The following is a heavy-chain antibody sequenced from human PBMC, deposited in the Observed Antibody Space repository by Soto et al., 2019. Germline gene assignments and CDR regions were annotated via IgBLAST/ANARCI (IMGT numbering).Heavy chain of an antibody. J-gene: IGHJ6*02. V-gene: IGHV3-30-3*01. CDR3: ARDTSSWYGALDV. CDR1: GFTFSSYA. D-gene: IGHD6-13*01. CDR2: ISYDGSNK. Sequence: GGSLRLSCAASGFTFSSYAMHWVRQAPGKGLEWVAVISYDGSNKYSADSVKGRFTISRDNSKNTLYLQMNSLRAEDTAVYYCARDTSSWYGALDVWGQGTTVTVSS.